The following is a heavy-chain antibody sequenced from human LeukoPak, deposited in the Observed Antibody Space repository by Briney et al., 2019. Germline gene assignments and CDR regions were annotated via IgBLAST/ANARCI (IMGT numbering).Heavy chain of an antibody. CDR2: IIVSGGRT. CDR3: AKDQPRSGWAFDY. J-gene: IGHJ4*02. V-gene: IGHV3-23*01. D-gene: IGHD6-19*01. Sequence: GGSLRLSCAASGFTFSSNAMSWVRQAPGKGLEWVSAIIVSGGRTYYADSVKGRFTISRDNSKNTLYLQMNSLRAEDTAVYYCAKDQPRSGWAFDYWGQGTQVTVSS. CDR1: GFTFSSNA.